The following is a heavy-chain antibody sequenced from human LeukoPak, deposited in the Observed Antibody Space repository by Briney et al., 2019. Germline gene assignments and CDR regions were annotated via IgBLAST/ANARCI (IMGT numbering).Heavy chain of an antibody. CDR3: ARDNSYYGSGSTFDP. CDR2: ISSSGSTI. D-gene: IGHD3-10*01. Sequence: GGSLRLSCAASGFTFSSYWMHWVRQAPGKGLEWVSYISSSGSTIYYADSVKGRFTISRDNAKNSLYLQMNILRAEDTAVYYCARDNSYYGSGSTFDPWGQGTLVTVSS. V-gene: IGHV3-48*04. CDR1: GFTFSSYW. J-gene: IGHJ5*02.